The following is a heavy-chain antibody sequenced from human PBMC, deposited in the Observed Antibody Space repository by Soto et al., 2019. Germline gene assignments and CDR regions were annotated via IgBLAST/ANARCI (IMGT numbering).Heavy chain of an antibody. CDR1: GGSISSGDYY. CDR3: ARSQYYYDSSGYYLNWFDP. CDR2: IYYSGST. D-gene: IGHD3-22*01. J-gene: IGHJ5*02. Sequence: LSLTCTVSGGSISSGDYYWSWIRQPPGKGLEWIGYIYYSGSTYYNPSLKSRVTISVDTSKNQFSLKLSSVTAADTAVYYCARSQYYYDSSGYYLNWFDPWGQGTLVTVSS. V-gene: IGHV4-30-4*01.